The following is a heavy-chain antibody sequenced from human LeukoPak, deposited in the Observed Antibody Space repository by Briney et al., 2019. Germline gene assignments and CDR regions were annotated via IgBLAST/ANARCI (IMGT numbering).Heavy chain of an antibody. CDR2: INPNSGGT. D-gene: IGHD4-23*01. CDR1: GYTFTAYY. J-gene: IGHJ4*02. CDR3: ARDPDGGRDFDY. Sequence: ASAKVSCKASGYTFTAYYMHWVRQAPGQGLEWMGWINPNSGGTNYAQKFQGRVTMTRDTSISTAYMELSRLRSDDTAVYYCARDPDGGRDFDYWGQGTLVTVSS. V-gene: IGHV1-2*02.